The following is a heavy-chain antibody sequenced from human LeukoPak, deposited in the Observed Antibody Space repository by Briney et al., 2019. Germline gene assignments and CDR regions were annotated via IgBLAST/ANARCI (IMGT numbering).Heavy chain of an antibody. Sequence: ASVKVSCKASGYTFTSYYMHWVRQAPGQGLEWMGIINPSGRSTSYAQKFQGRVTMTRDTSTSTVYMELSSLRSEDTAVYYCAAAIAVAGATSPLVYWGQGTPVTVSS. D-gene: IGHD6-19*01. CDR2: INPSGRST. CDR3: AAAIAVAGATSPLVY. CDR1: GYTFTSYY. J-gene: IGHJ4*02. V-gene: IGHV1-46*01.